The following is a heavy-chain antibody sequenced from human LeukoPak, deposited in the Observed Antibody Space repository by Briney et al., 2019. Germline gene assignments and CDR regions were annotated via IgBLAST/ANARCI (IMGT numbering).Heavy chain of an antibody. Sequence: ASVKVSCKASGGTFSSNAISWVRQAPGQGLEWMGGIIPIFGTANYAQKFQGRVTITADESTSTAYMELSSLRSEDTAVYYCARSRYYDSSGYSYFDYWGQGTLVTVSS. CDR1: GGTFSSNA. CDR3: ARSRYYDSSGYSYFDY. CDR2: IIPIFGTA. J-gene: IGHJ4*02. V-gene: IGHV1-69*13. D-gene: IGHD3-22*01.